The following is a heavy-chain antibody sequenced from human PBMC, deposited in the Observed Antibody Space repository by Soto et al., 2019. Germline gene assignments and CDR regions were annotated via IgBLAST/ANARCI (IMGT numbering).Heavy chain of an antibody. CDR3: ARDGCSSTSCYPDYYYGMDV. D-gene: IGHD2-2*01. V-gene: IGHV3-21*01. J-gene: IGHJ6*02. CDR1: GFTFSSYI. Sequence: GGSLRLSCAASGFTFSSYIMNWVRPAPGKGLEWVSSISSSSSYIYYADSVKGRFTISRDNAKNSLYLQMNSLRAEDTAVYYCARDGCSSTSCYPDYYYGMDVWGQGTTVTVSS. CDR2: ISSSSSYI.